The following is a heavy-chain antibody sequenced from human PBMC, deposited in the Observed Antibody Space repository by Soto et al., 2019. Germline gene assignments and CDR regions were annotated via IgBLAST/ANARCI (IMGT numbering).Heavy chain of an antibody. Sequence: GGSLRLSCAASGFTFSSYSMNWVRQAPGKGLEWVSSISSSSSYIYYADSVKGRFTITRDNAKNSLYLQMNSLRAEDTAVYYCARDGDSSEIDYWGQGTLVTVSS. V-gene: IGHV3-21*01. CDR3: ARDGDSSEIDY. CDR2: ISSSSSYI. J-gene: IGHJ4*02. CDR1: GFTFSSYS. D-gene: IGHD6-19*01.